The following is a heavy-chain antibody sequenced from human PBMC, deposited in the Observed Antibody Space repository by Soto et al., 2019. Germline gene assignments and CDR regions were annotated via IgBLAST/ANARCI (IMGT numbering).Heavy chain of an antibody. V-gene: IGHV4-59*08. CDR2: IYYSGST. Sequence: PSATLSLTCTVSGGSISSYYWSWIRQPPGKGLEWIGYIYYSGSTNYNPSLKSRVTISVDTSKNQFSLKLSSVTAADTAVYYCARQNYDYVWGSYRYTVPRPFDYWGQGTLVTVSS. CDR1: GGSISSYY. J-gene: IGHJ4*02. D-gene: IGHD3-16*02. CDR3: ARQNYDYVWGSYRYTVPRPFDY.